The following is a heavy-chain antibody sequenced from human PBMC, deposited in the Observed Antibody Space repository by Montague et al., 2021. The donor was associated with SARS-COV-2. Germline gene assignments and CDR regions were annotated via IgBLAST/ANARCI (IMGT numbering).Heavy chain of an antibody. CDR2: IHSAGRGT. CDR3: AKVGDILTGYSLINLDA. D-gene: IGHD3-9*01. Sequence: SLRLSCAASGFTFSHSSMSWVRQAPGKGLEWVSVIHSAGRGTYYADSVQGRFTISRDNLKNTVYLQMNSLRDVDTALYYCAKVGDILTGYSLINLDAWGQGTLVVVSS. J-gene: IGHJ5*02. V-gene: IGHV3-23*03. CDR1: GFTFSHSS.